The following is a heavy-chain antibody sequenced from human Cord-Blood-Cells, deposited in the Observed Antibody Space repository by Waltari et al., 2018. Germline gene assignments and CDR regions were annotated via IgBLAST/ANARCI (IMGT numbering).Heavy chain of an antibody. CDR2: RNHSGST. CDR1: GGSFSGYY. J-gene: IGHJ5*02. CDR3: ARRVTNWNWFDP. D-gene: IGHD7-27*01. Sequence: QVQLQQWGAGLLKPSETLSLTCAVYGGSFSGYYWSWIRQPPGKGREWIGERNHSGSTNYTPSLKTRVTISVDTSKNQFSLKLSSVTAADTAVYYCARRVTNWNWFDPWGQGTLVTVSS. V-gene: IGHV4-34*01.